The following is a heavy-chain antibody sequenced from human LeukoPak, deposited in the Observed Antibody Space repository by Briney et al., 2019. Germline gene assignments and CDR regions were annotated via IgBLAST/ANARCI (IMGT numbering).Heavy chain of an antibody. CDR1: GGSFSGYY. D-gene: IGHD3-9*01. CDR3: ARTVVRYFDWTRTFSFDS. V-gene: IGHV4-34*01. J-gene: IGHJ4*02. CDR2: INHSGST. Sequence: SETLSLTCAVYGGSFSGYYWSWIRQPPGKGLEWIGEINHSGSTNYNPSLKSRVTISVDTSKNQFSLKLSSVTAADTAVYYCARTVVRYFDWTRTFSFDSWGQGTLVTVSS.